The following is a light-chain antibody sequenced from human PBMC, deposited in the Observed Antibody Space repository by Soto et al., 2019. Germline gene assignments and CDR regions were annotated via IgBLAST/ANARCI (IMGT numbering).Light chain of an antibody. Sequence: DIQMTQSPSSVYASVRDRVTIACRASQDIGDWLIWYQQKPGKAPKVLIYASTNRQSGAPSSFSGSASGTDSTLTISNLQPEELATYDCQQGKSFPITVGQGTRREIK. CDR3: QQGKSFPIT. J-gene: IGKJ5*01. V-gene: IGKV1-12*01. CDR1: QDIGDW. CDR2: AST.